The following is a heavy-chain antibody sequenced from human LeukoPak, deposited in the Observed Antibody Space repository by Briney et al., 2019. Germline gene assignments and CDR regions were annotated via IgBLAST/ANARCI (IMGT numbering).Heavy chain of an antibody. CDR1: GYTFTGYY. CDR3: ARDLDSSSWYKEDY. CDR2: INPNSGGT. D-gene: IGHD6-13*01. Sequence: ASVKVSCKASGYTFTGYYMHWVRQAPGQGLEWMGWINPNSGGTNYAQKFQGRVTMTRDTSISTAYMELSRLRSDDTAVYYCARDLDSSSWYKEDYWGQGTLVTVSS. V-gene: IGHV1-2*02. J-gene: IGHJ4*02.